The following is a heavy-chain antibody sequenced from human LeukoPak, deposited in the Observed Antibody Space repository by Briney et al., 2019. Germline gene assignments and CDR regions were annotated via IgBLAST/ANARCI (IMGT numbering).Heavy chain of an antibody. D-gene: IGHD6-13*01. CDR1: GGSISSYY. CDR3: ARLAAAGMVDWFDP. Sequence: PSETLSLTCTVSGGSISSYYWSWIRQPPGKGLEWIGYIYYSGSTNYNPSLKSRVTISVDTSKNQFSLKLSSVTAADTAVYYCARLAAAGMVDWFDPWGQGTLVTVSS. V-gene: IGHV4-59*01. CDR2: IYYSGST. J-gene: IGHJ5*02.